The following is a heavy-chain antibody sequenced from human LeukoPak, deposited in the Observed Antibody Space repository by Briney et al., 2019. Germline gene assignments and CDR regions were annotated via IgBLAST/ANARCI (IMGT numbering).Heavy chain of an antibody. CDR1: GFTFGDYA. CDR2: IRSKAYGGTT. V-gene: IGHV3-49*03. D-gene: IGHD5-12*01. Sequence: SLRLSCTASGFTFGDYAMSWFRQAPGKGLEWVGFIRSKAYGGTTEYAASVKGRFTISRDDSKSIAYLQMNSLKTEDTAVYYCTRDPSGYGPGVYFDYWGQGTLVTVSS. CDR3: TRDPSGYGPGVYFDY. J-gene: IGHJ4*02.